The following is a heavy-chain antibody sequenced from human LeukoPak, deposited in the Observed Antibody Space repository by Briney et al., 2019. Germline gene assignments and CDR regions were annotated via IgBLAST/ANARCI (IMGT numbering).Heavy chain of an antibody. D-gene: IGHD3-10*01. CDR2: ISYDGNNQ. J-gene: IGHJ6*02. CDR1: GFTFSSYG. CDR3: AKRDYFGSVDSYYAMDV. Sequence: PGGSLRLSCAASGFTFSSYGMHWVRQAPGKGLEWVAVISYDGNNQYYGDSVKGRFTISRGNSKNTLYLQMNSLGAEDTAVYYCAKRDYFGSVDSYYAMDVWGQGTTVTVSS. V-gene: IGHV3-30*18.